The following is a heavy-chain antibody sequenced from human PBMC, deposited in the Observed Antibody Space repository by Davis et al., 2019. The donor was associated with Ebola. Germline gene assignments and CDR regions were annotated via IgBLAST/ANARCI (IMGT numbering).Heavy chain of an antibody. D-gene: IGHD2-8*01. CDR2: ISDSGAFT. CDR1: GFTFDNFW. CDR3: AKDLGTSGVFDI. V-gene: IGHV3-23*01. J-gene: IGHJ3*02. Sequence: GESLKISCAASGFTFDNFWMTWVRQAPGKGLEWVSLISDSGAFTYYAESVQGRFTISRDNSKNTLYLQMNSLRAEDTAVYYCAKDLGTSGVFDIWGQGTVVTVSS.